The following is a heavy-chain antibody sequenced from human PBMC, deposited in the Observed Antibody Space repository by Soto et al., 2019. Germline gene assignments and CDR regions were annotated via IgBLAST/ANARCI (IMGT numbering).Heavy chain of an antibody. CDR3: ASTVVAATSWVSY. CDR2: IYYSGST. D-gene: IGHD2-15*01. J-gene: IGHJ4*02. V-gene: IGHV4-59*08. CDR1: GGSISSYY. Sequence: SETLSLTCTVSGGSISSYYWSWIRQPPGKGLEWIGYIYYSGSTNYNPSLKSRVTISVDTSKNQFSLKLSSVTAADTAVYYCASTVVAATSWVSYWGQGTLVTVSS.